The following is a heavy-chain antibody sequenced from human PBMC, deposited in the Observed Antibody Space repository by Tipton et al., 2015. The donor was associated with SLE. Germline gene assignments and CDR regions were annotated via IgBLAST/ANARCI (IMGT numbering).Heavy chain of an antibody. CDR1: GGSISSHY. V-gene: IGHV4-59*11. CDR2: IYYSGST. CDR3: AREKFSAY. D-gene: IGHD3-3*01. J-gene: IGHJ4*02. Sequence: LRLSCTVSGGSISSHYWSWIRQPPGKGLEWIGYIYYSGSTNYNPSLKSRVTISVDTSKNQFSLKLSSVTAADTAVYYCAREKFSAYWGQGTLVTVSS.